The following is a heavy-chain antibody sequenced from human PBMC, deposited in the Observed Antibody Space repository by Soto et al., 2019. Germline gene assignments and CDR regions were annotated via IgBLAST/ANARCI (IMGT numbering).Heavy chain of an antibody. CDR1: GGTFSSYA. CDR2: IIPIFDTA. J-gene: IGHJ6*02. Sequence: QVQLVQSGAEVKKPGSSVKVSCKASGGTFSSYAISWVRQAPGQGLEWMGGIIPIFDTADYAQKFQGRVTITADESTSAAYMELSSLRSDDTAVYYCASHGITGTWVYYYGMDVWGQGTTVTVSS. V-gene: IGHV1-69*12. CDR3: ASHGITGTWVYYYGMDV. D-gene: IGHD1-7*01.